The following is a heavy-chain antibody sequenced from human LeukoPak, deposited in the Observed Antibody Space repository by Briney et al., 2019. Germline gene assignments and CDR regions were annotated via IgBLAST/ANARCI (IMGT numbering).Heavy chain of an antibody. V-gene: IGHV4-59*08. CDR2: IDSSGIN. J-gene: IGHJ4*02. CDR1: GTSLSGYF. D-gene: IGHD2-8*02. CDR3: AKYAKVGLVAPGLDY. Sequence: PSESLSLTCTVSGTSLSGYFWGWIRQPPGKGLDLIAHIDSSGINVYKQSLKSRLTMSIDTSRNQFSMELTSVTAADTAVYYCAKYAKVGLVAPGLDYWGRGTLVTVSS.